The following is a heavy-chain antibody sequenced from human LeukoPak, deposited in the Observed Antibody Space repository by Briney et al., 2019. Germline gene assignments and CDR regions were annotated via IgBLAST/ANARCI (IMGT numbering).Heavy chain of an antibody. Sequence: GESLKISCEVSIYSFTIFWIGWVRQMPGKGLEWMGIIYPGDSDTRYSPSFQGQVTISADTSVTTAYRQGSCRTPSHTSMNDRAILDPVTINWDPFDYWGQGTLVTVSS. CDR2: IYPGDSDT. CDR1: IYSFTIFW. D-gene: IGHD1-1*01. CDR3: AILDPVTINWDPFDY. J-gene: IGHJ4*02. V-gene: IGHV5-51*01.